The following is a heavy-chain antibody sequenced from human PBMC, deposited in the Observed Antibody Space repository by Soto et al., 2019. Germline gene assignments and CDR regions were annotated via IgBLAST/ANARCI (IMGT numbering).Heavy chain of an antibody. CDR2: TYYRSKWYN. Sequence: PSQTLSLTCAISGDSVSSNCAAWNWIRQSPSRGLEWLGRTYYRSKWYNDYAVSVKSRITINPDTSKNQFSLQLNSVTPEDTAVYYCARFKGMATSPYYYYGMDVWGQGTTVTVSS. J-gene: IGHJ6*02. CDR3: ARFKGMATSPYYYYGMDV. D-gene: IGHD2-2*01. V-gene: IGHV6-1*01. CDR1: GDSVSSNCAA.